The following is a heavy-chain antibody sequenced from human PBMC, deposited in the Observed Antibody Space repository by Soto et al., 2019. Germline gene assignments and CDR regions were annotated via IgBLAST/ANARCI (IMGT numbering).Heavy chain of an antibody. V-gene: IGHV4-4*07. Sequence: SETLSLICTVSGDSITSYYWTWIRQAAGKRLECIGRVFSSGTTNYNPSLKSRVTMSVDTSKNQLSLKLTSVTAADTAVYYCARVGDSGYYWYFDYWGQGALVTVSS. CDR3: ARVGDSGYYWYFDY. CDR2: VFSSGTT. D-gene: IGHD3-22*01. CDR1: GDSITSYY. J-gene: IGHJ4*02.